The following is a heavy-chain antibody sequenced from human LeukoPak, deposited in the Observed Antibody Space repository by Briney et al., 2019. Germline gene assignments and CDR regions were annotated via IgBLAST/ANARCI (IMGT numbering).Heavy chain of an antibody. Sequence: SETLSLTCTVSSGSISSYYWSWIRQPPGKGLEWIGYIYYSGSINYNPSLKSRVSMSADTSKNQFSLKLSSVTAADTAVYHCARRTYYAPTYAMDVWGQGTTVTVSS. D-gene: IGHD3-16*01. CDR3: ARRTYYAPTYAMDV. CDR1: SGSISSYY. CDR2: IYYSGSI. V-gene: IGHV4-59*08. J-gene: IGHJ6*02.